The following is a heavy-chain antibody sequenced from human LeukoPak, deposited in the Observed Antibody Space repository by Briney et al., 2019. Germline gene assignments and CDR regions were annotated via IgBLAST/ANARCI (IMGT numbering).Heavy chain of an antibody. Sequence: SVKVSCKASGGTFSSYAISWVRQAPGQGLEWMGGIIPIFGTANYAQKFQGRVTITADESTSTAYMELSSLRSEDTAVYYCARGVLGYCSGGSCYAWFGPWGQGTLVTVSS. J-gene: IGHJ5*02. CDR2: IIPIFGTA. CDR3: ARGVLGYCSGGSCYAWFGP. D-gene: IGHD2-15*01. CDR1: GGTFSSYA. V-gene: IGHV1-69*13.